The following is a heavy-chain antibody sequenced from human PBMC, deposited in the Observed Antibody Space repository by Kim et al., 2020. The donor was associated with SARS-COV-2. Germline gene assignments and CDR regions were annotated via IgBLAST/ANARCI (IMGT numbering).Heavy chain of an antibody. Sequence: GGSLRLSCAASGFTFSSYAMHWVRQAPGKGLEWVAVISYDGSNKYYADSVKGRFTISRDNSKNTLYLQMNSLRAEDTAVYYCARAEDYYGSGNEWGYWGQGTLVTVSS. CDR1: GFTFSSYA. D-gene: IGHD3-10*01. CDR2: ISYDGSNK. V-gene: IGHV3-30*04. CDR3: ARAEDYYGSGNEWGY. J-gene: IGHJ4*02.